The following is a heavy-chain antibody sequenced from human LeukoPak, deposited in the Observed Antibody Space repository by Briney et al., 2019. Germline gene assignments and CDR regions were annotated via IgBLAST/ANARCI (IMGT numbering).Heavy chain of an antibody. J-gene: IGHJ4*02. CDR3: AKGARRLGGPIYYFDY. CDR1: GFTFSSYA. CDR2: ISGSGGST. V-gene: IGHV3-23*01. D-gene: IGHD3-16*01. Sequence: GGSLRLSCAASGFTFSSYAMSWVRQAPGKGLEWVSAISGSGGSTYYADSVKGRFTISRDNSKNTLYLQMNSLRAEDTAVYYCAKGARRLGGPIYYFDYWGQGTLVTVSS.